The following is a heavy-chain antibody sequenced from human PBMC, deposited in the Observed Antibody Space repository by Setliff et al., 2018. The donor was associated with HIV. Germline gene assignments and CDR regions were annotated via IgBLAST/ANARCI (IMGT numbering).Heavy chain of an antibody. Sequence: SETLSLTCTVSGGSTSTSGYYWGWIRQPPGKGREWIGSIYSSGSTYYNPSLKSRVTISVDTSKNQLSLKLNSVTAEDTAVYYCARATRTIFGVVYFDYWGQGTLVTVSS. D-gene: IGHD3-3*01. CDR2: IYSSGST. CDR1: GGSTSTSGYY. V-gene: IGHV4-39*01. J-gene: IGHJ4*02. CDR3: ARATRTIFGVVYFDY.